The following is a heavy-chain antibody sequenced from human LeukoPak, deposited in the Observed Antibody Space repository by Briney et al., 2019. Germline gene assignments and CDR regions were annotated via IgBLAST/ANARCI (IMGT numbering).Heavy chain of an antibody. Sequence: GGSLRLSCAASGFTFSTYVVSWVRQGPGKGLEWVSAISGSGGSTYYADSVKGRFTISRDKSKNTLYLQMNSLRVEDTAVYYCANTVTTRLFDYWGQGTLVTVSS. CDR2: ISGSGGST. J-gene: IGHJ4*02. V-gene: IGHV3-23*01. CDR1: GFTFSTYV. D-gene: IGHD4-17*01. CDR3: ANTVTTRLFDY.